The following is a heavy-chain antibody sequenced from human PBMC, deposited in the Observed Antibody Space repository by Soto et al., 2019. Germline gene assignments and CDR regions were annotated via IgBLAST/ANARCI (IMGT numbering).Heavy chain of an antibody. CDR2: IIPIFGTA. CDR3: ARGGIDWGPGFSHFDY. Sequence: VQLVQSGAEVKKPGSSVKVSCKASGGTFSSYAISWIRQAPGQGLEWMGGIIPIFGTANYAEKFQGRVTITADESTSTAYMGLSSLRSEDTAVYYCARGGIDWGPGFSHFDYWGQGTLVTVSS. CDR1: GGTFSSYA. J-gene: IGHJ4*02. D-gene: IGHD3-9*01. V-gene: IGHV1-69*12.